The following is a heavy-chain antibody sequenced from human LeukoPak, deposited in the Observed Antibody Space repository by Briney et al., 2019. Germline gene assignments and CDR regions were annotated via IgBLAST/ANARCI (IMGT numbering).Heavy chain of an antibody. CDR3: ARVGITMVRRVIFPQGYDY. CDR1: GYTFTSYG. D-gene: IGHD3-10*01. V-gene: IGHV1-18*01. Sequence: ASVKVSCKPSGYTFTSYGISWVRPAPGQGLEWVGWISAYNGNTNYAQTLQGRVTMTTDTSTSTVYMELRSLRSDDTAVYYCARVGITMVRRVIFPQGYDYWGQGTLVTVSS. CDR2: ISAYNGNT. J-gene: IGHJ4*02.